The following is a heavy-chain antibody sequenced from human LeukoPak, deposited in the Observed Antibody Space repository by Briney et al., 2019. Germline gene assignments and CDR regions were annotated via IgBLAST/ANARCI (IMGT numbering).Heavy chain of an antibody. CDR1: RYSFGNYW. D-gene: IGHD3-22*01. CDR2: IYPGDSDT. Sequence: GESLKISCKASRYSFGNYWIAWVRQMPGKGLEWMGLIYPGDSDTRYGPPFEGQVTISADKSITTAYLQWSSLQASDTAMYYCARQADIGSGYPSYYFDSWGQGTLVTVSS. CDR3: ARQADIGSGYPSYYFDS. V-gene: IGHV5-51*01. J-gene: IGHJ4*02.